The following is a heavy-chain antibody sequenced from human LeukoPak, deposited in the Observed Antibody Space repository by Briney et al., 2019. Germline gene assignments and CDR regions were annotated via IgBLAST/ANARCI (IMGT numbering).Heavy chain of an antibody. V-gene: IGHV3-23*01. Sequence: GGSLRLSCAASGFTFSNAWMSWVRQAPGKGLEWVSSISGSGGNTYYADSVKGRFTISRDNSKNTLYLQMNSLRAEDTAVYYCAKPARTDAFDIWGQGTMITVSS. CDR1: GFTFSNAW. D-gene: IGHD1-14*01. CDR2: ISGSGGNT. CDR3: AKPARTDAFDI. J-gene: IGHJ3*02.